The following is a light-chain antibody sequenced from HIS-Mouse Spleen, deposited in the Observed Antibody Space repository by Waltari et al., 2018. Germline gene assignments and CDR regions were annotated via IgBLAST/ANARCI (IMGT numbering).Light chain of an antibody. CDR2: WAS. CDR3: QQYYSTIT. Sequence: DIVMTQSPDSLAVSLGERATINCKSSQSVLYSSNNKNYLAWYQQKPGQPPKLLIYWASTRESGVPDRFSGSGSGKDFTLTISSLQAEDVAVYYCQQYYSTITFGGGTKVEIK. J-gene: IGKJ4*01. CDR1: QSVLYSSNNKNY. V-gene: IGKV4-1*01.